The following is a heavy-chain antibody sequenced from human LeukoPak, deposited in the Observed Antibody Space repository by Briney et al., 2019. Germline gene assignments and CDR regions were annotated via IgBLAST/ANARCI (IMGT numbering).Heavy chain of an antibody. Sequence: GASVKVSCKASGGTFSSYAISWVRQAPGEGLEWMGGIIPIFGTPNYAQKFRGRVTITADESTSTAYMELSSLRSEDTAVYYCAREPRYSAYDRVLDYWGQGTLVTVSS. CDR1: GGTFSSYA. D-gene: IGHD5-12*01. CDR3: AREPRYSAYDRVLDY. J-gene: IGHJ4*02. CDR2: IIPIFGTP. V-gene: IGHV1-69*13.